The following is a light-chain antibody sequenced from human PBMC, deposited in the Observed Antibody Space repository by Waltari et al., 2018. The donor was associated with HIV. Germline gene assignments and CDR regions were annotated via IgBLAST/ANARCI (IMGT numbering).Light chain of an antibody. J-gene: IGKJ2*01. CDR2: WAS. V-gene: IGKV4-1*01. CDR1: RNLLYSSNNKSY. CDR3: QQYYSVAYT. Sequence: SVGARATLNCKSSRNLLYSSNNKSYLAWYQQKAGQRPKLLIYWASTRESGVPDRCSGSGSGTDVTLTISSLQAEDVAVYDCQQYYSVAYTFGHGTKLEIK.